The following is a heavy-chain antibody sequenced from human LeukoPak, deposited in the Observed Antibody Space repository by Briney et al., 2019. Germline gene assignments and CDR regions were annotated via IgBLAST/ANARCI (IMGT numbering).Heavy chain of an antibody. D-gene: IGHD1-26*01. CDR2: IIPIFGTA. CDR1: GGTFSSYA. CDR3: ARDRVYSGSYPDYYYGMDV. V-gene: IGHV1-69*13. J-gene: IGHJ6*02. Sequence: SVKVSCKASGGTFSSYAISWVRQAPGQRLEWMGGIIPIFGTANYAQKFQGRVTITADESTSTAYMELSSLRSEDTAVYYCARDRVYSGSYPDYYYGMDVWGQGTTVTVSS.